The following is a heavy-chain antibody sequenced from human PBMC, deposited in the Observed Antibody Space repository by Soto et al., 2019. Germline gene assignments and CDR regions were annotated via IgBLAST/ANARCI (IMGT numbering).Heavy chain of an antibody. CDR1: GFTFDDYA. D-gene: IGHD2-15*01. CDR2: ISWNSGSI. Sequence: QPGGSLRLSCAASGFTFDDYAMHWVRQAPGKGLEWVSGISWNSGSIGYADSVKGRFTISRDNAKNSLYLQMNSLRAEDTALYYCAKTRVVVAATDAFDIWGQGTMVTVSS. J-gene: IGHJ3*02. CDR3: AKTRVVVAATDAFDI. V-gene: IGHV3-9*01.